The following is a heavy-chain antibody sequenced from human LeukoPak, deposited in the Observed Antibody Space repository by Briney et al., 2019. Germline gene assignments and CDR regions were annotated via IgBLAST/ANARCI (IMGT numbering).Heavy chain of an antibody. CDR1: GYSFTSYW. CDR2: IYPGDSDT. D-gene: IGHD3-10*01. CDR3: ARHAGSGSYVLYVVDY. J-gene: IGHJ4*02. Sequence: GESLKISCKGSGYSFTSYWIGWVRQMPGKGRGWVGIIYPGDSDTRYSPSVQGQVTISADKSISTAYLQWSNMKASDTAMYYCARHAGSGSYVLYVVDYWGQGTLVTVSS. V-gene: IGHV5-51*01.